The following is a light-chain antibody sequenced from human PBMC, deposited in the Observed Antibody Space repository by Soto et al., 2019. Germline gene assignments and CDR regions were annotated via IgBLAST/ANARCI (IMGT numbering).Light chain of an antibody. CDR1: SSNIGRNT. Sequence: QAVVTQPPSASGTPGQRVTISCSGSSSNIGRNTVNWYQQLPGTAPKRLIYSNSQRPSGVPDRFSGSKSGTSASLAISGLQSEDEADYYCAAWDDSLNGSYVFGTGTKVPVL. CDR2: SNS. V-gene: IGLV1-44*01. CDR3: AAWDDSLNGSYV. J-gene: IGLJ1*01.